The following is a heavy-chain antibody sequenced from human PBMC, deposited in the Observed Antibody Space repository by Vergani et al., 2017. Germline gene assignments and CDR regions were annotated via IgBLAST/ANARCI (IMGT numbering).Heavy chain of an antibody. V-gene: IGHV4-34*01. J-gene: IGHJ6*02. Sequence: QVQLQESGPGLVKPSETLSLTCAVYGGSFSGYYWSWIRQPPGKGLEWIGEINHSGSTNYNPSLKSRVTIAVDTSKNQFSLKLSSVTAADTAVYYCARLAIGGSGSYYTPNYGMDVWGQGTTVTVSS. CDR2: INHSGST. CDR1: GGSFSGYY. D-gene: IGHD3-10*01. CDR3: ARLAIGGSGSYYTPNYGMDV.